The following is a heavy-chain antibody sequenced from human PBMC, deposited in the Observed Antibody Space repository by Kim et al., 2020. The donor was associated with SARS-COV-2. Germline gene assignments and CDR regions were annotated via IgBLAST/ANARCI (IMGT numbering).Heavy chain of an antibody. CDR3: ARDSDFWGGYYEPGAFDI. D-gene: IGHD3-3*01. V-gene: IGHV3-30*01. J-gene: IGHJ3*02. Sequence: VKGRFTISRDNAKSTLYLQMNSLRAEDTAVYYCARDSDFWGGYYEPGAFDIWGQGTMVTVSS.